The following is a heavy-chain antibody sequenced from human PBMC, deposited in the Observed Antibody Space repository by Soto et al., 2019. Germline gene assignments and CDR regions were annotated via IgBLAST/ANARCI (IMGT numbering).Heavy chain of an antibody. CDR2: TYYRSRWYS. CDR3: ARSEAESDYYFYGMDV. CDR1: GDSVTRQRAA. V-gene: IGHV6-1*01. D-gene: IGHD3-10*01. Sequence: SQTLQLTCAGCGDSVTRQRAAWNWVRQTPSRGLEWLGRTYYRSRWYSDYAASVRSRIATNADTSKHQVSLQLNSVTPEDTAVYYCARSEAESDYYFYGMDVCGHVSTVTFHS. J-gene: IGHJ6*01.